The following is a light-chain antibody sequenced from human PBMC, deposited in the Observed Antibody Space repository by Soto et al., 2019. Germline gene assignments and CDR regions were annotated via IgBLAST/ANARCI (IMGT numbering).Light chain of an antibody. J-gene: IGKJ5*01. CDR3: QQCSGWPLIS. CDR1: ESVDRY. Sequence: EIGMPQSPGTLSVSPGERATLSCRASESVDRYLAWYQQKPGQAPRLLIYGASTRATGVPARFSGSGSGTEFTLTISSLQSEEFAVYYCQQCSGWPLISFGRGTLL. CDR2: GAS. V-gene: IGKV3-15*01.